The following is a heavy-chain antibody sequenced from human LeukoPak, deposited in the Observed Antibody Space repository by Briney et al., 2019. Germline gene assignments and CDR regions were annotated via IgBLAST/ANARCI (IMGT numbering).Heavy chain of an antibody. CDR3: ARDRSGSYYRD. CDR1: GGTFSSYA. J-gene: IGHJ4*02. D-gene: IGHD3-10*01. V-gene: IGHV1-69*05. Sequence: ASVKVSCKASGGTFSSYAISWVRQAPGQGLEWMGGIITIFGTANYAQKFQGRVTITTDESTSTAYMELSSLRSEDTAVYYCARDRSGSYYRDWGQGTLVPVSS. CDR2: IITIFGTA.